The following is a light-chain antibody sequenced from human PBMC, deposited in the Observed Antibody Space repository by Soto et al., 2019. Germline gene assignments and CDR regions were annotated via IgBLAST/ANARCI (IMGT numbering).Light chain of an antibody. J-gene: IGKJ3*01. CDR3: QHYGT. V-gene: IGKV3-20*01. CDR2: GAS. CDR1: QSAPSSN. Sequence: TVLTLSPGTLSWSPGRRVTLSWRTSQSAPSSNLAWYQQKPGQAPSLLIYGASSRATGIPDRFSGSGSETDFTLTVSRLEPEDFAVYFWQHYGTFGTGTKVDIK.